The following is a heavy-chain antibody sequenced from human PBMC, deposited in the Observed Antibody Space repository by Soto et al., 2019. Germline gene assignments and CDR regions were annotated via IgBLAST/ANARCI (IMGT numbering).Heavy chain of an antibody. D-gene: IGHD6-19*01. V-gene: IGHV4-59*12. J-gene: IGHJ4*02. CDR1: GGSITGYY. CDR2: IYGSGST. Sequence: SETLSVTCSVSGGSITGYYWNWIRQPPGKGLEWVGHIYGSGSTNYNPSLQSRVTISVDTSKIQFSLSLTSVTAADTAVYYCARASLAEGPEAYWGQGILVIVSS. CDR3: ARASLAEGPEAY.